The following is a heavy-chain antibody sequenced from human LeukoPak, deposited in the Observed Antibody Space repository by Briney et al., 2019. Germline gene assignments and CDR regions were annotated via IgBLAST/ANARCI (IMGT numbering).Heavy chain of an antibody. CDR1: GGSISSYY. Sequence: SDTLSLICSFSGGSISSYYWSWLRQPGGKGLEWIGRSYNNGSTNYNPFLKSRVTMSVDTSKHQFSLKLSSVTAADTAVYYCARAPMAAAMDAFDIWGRGTLVTVSS. CDR2: SYNNGST. V-gene: IGHV4-4*07. J-gene: IGHJ2*01. CDR3: ARAPMAAAMDAFDI. D-gene: IGHD6-13*01.